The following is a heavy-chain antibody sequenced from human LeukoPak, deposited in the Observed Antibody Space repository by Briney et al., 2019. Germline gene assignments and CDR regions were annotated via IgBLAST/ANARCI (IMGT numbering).Heavy chain of an antibody. CDR1: EFTFSSYA. Sequence: GGSLRLSCAASEFTFSSYAMYWVRQAPDQGLEWVALISYDGTNKYYADSVKGRFTISRDNSKNTLYLQMNSLKTEDTAVYYCTTPLRYFDNWGQGTLVTVSS. V-gene: IGHV3-30*04. CDR3: TTPLRYFDN. D-gene: IGHD3-9*01. CDR2: ISYDGTNK. J-gene: IGHJ4*02.